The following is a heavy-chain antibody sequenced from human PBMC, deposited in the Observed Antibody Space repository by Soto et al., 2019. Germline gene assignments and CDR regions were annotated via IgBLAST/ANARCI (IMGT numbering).Heavy chain of an antibody. V-gene: IGHV5-51*01. J-gene: IGHJ3*02. Sequence: PGESLKISCKGSGFSFTSYWIGWVRQMPGKGLEWMGIIYPGASDTRYSPSFQGQVTISADKSISTAYLQMNSLKTEDTAVYYCTTDPRNRDGYNEAFDIWGQGTMVTVSS. CDR2: IYPGASDT. D-gene: IGHD5-12*01. CDR3: TTDPRNRDGYNEAFDI. CDR1: GFSFTSYW.